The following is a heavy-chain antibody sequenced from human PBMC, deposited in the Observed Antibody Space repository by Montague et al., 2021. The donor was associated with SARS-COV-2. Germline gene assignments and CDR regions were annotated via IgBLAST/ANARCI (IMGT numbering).Heavy chain of an antibody. CDR2: ISSSASTL. CDR1: GFTFSDYY. D-gene: IGHD2-15*01. Sequence: SLRLSCAASGFTFSDYYMSWIRQAPGTGLEWVSYISSSASTLYYADSVRARFTISRDNSKNSLFLQMNSLRAEDTDVYYCARGPYCSGGGCYYWGQGTLVTVSS. CDR3: ARGPYCSGGGCYY. J-gene: IGHJ4*02. V-gene: IGHV3-11*01.